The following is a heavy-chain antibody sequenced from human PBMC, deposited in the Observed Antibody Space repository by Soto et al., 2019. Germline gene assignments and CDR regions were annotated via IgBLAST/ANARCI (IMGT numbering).Heavy chain of an antibody. CDR2: INPNSGGT. J-gene: IGHJ3*02. CDR1: GYTFTGNY. CDR3: ARDGDSSSPFDI. D-gene: IGHD6-6*01. V-gene: IGHV1-2*02. Sequence: QVQLVQSGAEVKKPGASVKVSCKASGYTFTGNYMHWVRQAPGQGLEWMGWINPNSGGTNYAQKFQGRVTVTRDTSISTAYMELSRLRSDETDVYYCARDGDSSSPFDIWGQGTMVTVSS.